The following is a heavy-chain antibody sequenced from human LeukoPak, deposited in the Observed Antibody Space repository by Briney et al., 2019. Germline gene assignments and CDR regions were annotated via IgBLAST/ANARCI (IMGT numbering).Heavy chain of an antibody. V-gene: IGHV1-69*13. Sequence: ASVKVSCKASGGTFSSYAISWVRQAPGQGLEWMGGIIPIFGTANYAQKFQGRVTITADESTSTAYMELSSLRSEDTAVYYCARKVAVAGTENWFDLWGQGTLVTVSS. J-gene: IGHJ5*02. CDR1: GGTFSSYA. D-gene: IGHD6-19*01. CDR2: IIPIFGTA. CDR3: ARKVAVAGTENWFDL.